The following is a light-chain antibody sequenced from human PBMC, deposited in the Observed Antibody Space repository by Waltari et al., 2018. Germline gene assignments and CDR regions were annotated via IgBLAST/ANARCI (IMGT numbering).Light chain of an antibody. CDR2: DVS. Sequence: QSALTQPASVSGSTGQSITISCTGTSSYVGGYNYVSWYQQHPGKAPKLMIYDVSKWPSGVSNRFSGSKSGNTASLTISGLQAEDEADYYCSSYTSSSTWVFGGGTKLTVL. V-gene: IGLV2-14*03. J-gene: IGLJ3*02. CDR1: SSYVGGYNY. CDR3: SSYTSSSTWV.